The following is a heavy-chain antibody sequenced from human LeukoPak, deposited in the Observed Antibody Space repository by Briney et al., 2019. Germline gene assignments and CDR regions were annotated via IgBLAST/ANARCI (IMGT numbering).Heavy chain of an antibody. D-gene: IGHD6-19*01. CDR1: GFTFSSYW. J-gene: IGHJ6*03. Sequence: PGGSLRLSCAASGFTFSSYWMSWVRQAPGKGLEWVANIRQDGSEKYYVDSVKGRFTISRDNAKNSLYLQMNSLRAEDTAVYYCARDRYSSGWYGSTHYYYYYMDVWGKGTTVTVSS. CDR3: ARDRYSSGWYGSTHYYYYYMDV. CDR2: IRQDGSEK. V-gene: IGHV3-7*01.